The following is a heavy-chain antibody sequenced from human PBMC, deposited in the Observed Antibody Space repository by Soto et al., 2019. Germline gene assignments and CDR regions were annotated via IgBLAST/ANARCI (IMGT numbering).Heavy chain of an antibody. CDR2: MYYSGST. V-gene: IGHV4-39*07. D-gene: IGHD2-2*01. CDR3: ARVPDR. CDR1: GGSISSSSYY. Sequence: SETLSLTCTVSGGSISSSSYYWGWIRQPPGKGLEWIGSMYYSGSTYYNPSLKSRVTISVDRSKNQFSLKLSSVTAADTAVYYCARVPDRWGQGTLVTVSS. J-gene: IGHJ5*02.